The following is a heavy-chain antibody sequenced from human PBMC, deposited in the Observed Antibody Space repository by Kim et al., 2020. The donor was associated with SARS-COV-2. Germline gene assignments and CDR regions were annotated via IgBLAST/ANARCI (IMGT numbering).Heavy chain of an antibody. CDR3: ARIDGSGTYTIDY. Sequence: GGSLRLSCAASGFRFSGYVMDWVRQAPGKGLEWVSSISSSSSYIYYADAVKGRFTISRDNAKTSLYLQMDSLRAEDAAIYFSARIDGSGTYTIDYWGQGT. J-gene: IGHJ4*02. CDR2: ISSSSSYI. D-gene: IGHD3-10*01. CDR1: GFRFSGYV. V-gene: IGHV3-21*01.